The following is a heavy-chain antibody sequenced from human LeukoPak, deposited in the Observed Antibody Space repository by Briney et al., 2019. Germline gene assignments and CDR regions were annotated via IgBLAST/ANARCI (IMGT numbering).Heavy chain of an antibody. J-gene: IGHJ4*02. D-gene: IGHD7-27*01. Sequence: ASVKVSCKASGYTFTSYDINWVRQATGQGLEWMGWMNPNSGGTNYAQKFQGRVTMTRDTSISTAYMELSRLRSDDTAVYYCARGGPKTGAFDYWGQGTLVTVSS. V-gene: IGHV1-2*02. CDR3: ARGGPKTGAFDY. CDR2: MNPNSGGT. CDR1: GYTFTSYD.